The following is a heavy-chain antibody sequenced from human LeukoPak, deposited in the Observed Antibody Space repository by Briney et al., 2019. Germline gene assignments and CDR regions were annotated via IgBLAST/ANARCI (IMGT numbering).Heavy chain of an antibody. V-gene: IGHV4-59*12. D-gene: IGHD3-22*01. J-gene: IGHJ3*02. CDR1: GGSISSYY. Sequence: SETLSLTCTVSGGSISSYYWSWIRQPPGKGLEWIGYIYDSGSTNYNPSLKSRVTISVDTSKNQFSLELSSVTAADTAVYYCAREAMGYYDSSGYPAGDGFDIWGQGTMVTVSS. CDR3: AREAMGYYDSSGYPAGDGFDI. CDR2: IYDSGST.